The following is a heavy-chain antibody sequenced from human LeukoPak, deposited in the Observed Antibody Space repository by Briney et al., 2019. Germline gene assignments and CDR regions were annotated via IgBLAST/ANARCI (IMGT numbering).Heavy chain of an antibody. CDR1: GYTFTSYD. J-gene: IGHJ1*01. Sequence: ASVKVSCKASGYTFTSYDINWVRQATGQGLEWMGWMNPNSGNTGYAQKFQGGVTITRNTSISTAYMELSSLRSEDTAVYYCASSMYCSSTSCYEYFQHWGQGTLVTVSS. D-gene: IGHD2-2*01. CDR2: MNPNSGNT. CDR3: ASSMYCSSTSCYEYFQH. V-gene: IGHV1-8*03.